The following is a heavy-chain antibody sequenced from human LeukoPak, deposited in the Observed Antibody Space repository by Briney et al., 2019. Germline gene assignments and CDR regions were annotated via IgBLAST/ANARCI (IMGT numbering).Heavy chain of an antibody. D-gene: IGHD5-12*01. CDR2: IWYDGSNK. V-gene: IGHV3-33*01. J-gene: IGHJ6*02. Sequence: GGSLRLSCAASGLTFSSYDMHWVRKAPGKGLEWVAVIWYDGSNKYYADSVKGRFTISRDNSKNTLYLQMNSLRAEDTAVYYCARANTYDSNYYYGMDVWGQGTTVTVSS. CDR3: ARANTYDSNYYYGMDV. CDR1: GLTFSSYD.